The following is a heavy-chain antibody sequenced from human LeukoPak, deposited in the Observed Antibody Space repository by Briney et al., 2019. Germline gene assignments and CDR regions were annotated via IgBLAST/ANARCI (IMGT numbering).Heavy chain of an antibody. CDR1: GYTFTDYY. D-gene: IGHD3-22*01. V-gene: IGHV1-2*02. CDR3: ARAGYDSSGYYSDYYYYYMDV. Sequence: ASVKVSCKASGYTFTDYYMHWVRQAPGQGLEWMGWVNPNSGGTNYAQKFQGRVTMTRDTSISTAYMELSRLRSDDTAVYYCARAGYDSSGYYSDYYYYYMDVWGKGTTVTVSS. CDR2: VNPNSGGT. J-gene: IGHJ6*03.